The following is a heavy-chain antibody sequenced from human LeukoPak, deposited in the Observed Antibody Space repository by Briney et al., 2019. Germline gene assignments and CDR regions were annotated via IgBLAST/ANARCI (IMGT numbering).Heavy chain of an antibody. J-gene: IGHJ6*02. Sequence: SQTLSLTCTVSGGSISSGSYYWSWIRQPAGKGLEWIGRIYTSGSTNYNPSLKSRVTISVDTSKNQFSLKLSSVTAADTAVYYCARLIWSGASAGMDVWGQGTTVNVSS. V-gene: IGHV4-61*02. CDR1: GGSISSGSYY. D-gene: IGHD3-3*01. CDR2: IYTSGST. CDR3: ARLIWSGASAGMDV.